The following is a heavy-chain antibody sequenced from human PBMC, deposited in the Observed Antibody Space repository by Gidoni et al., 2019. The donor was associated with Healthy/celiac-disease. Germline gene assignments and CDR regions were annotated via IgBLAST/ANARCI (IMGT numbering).Heavy chain of an antibody. J-gene: IGHJ5*02. CDR1: GFTFRSVA. D-gene: IGHD3-22*01. CDR3: EKEGYYYESSGYGIWFDP. Sequence: EVQLLESGGALVQPGGSLRLPCAASGFTFRSVAMSWVGQGPGKGREWAAAGRGSGGSTYYADTEKGQFTISRDNSKNTLYKQKNSLRAEETAVYDCEKEGYYYESSGYGIWFDPWGQGTLVTVSS. V-gene: IGHV3-23*01. CDR2: GRGSGGST.